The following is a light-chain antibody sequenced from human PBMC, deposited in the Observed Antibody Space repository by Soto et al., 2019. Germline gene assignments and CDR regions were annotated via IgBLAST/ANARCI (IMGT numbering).Light chain of an antibody. Sequence: DIQMTQCPSSLSASVGDRVTITCQASQDISNYLNWYQQKPGKAPKLLIYDASNLETGVPSRFSGSGSGTDFTFTISSLQPEDIATYYCQQYDNLPFGGGTKVEIK. CDR3: QQYDNLP. J-gene: IGKJ4*01. V-gene: IGKV1-33*01. CDR2: DAS. CDR1: QDISNY.